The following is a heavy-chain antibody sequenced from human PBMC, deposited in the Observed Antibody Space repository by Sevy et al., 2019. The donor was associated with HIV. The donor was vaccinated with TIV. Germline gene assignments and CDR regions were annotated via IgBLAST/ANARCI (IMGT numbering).Heavy chain of an antibody. J-gene: IGHJ4*02. CDR1: GFSVNSNY. V-gene: IGHV3-66*01. CDR2: IYSDGST. D-gene: IGHD3-3*01. Sequence: GGSLRLSFSASGFSVNSNYMTWVRQAPGKRLDWVSIIYSDGSTKYEDALKGRFTISRDNSKNTMYLQMNSLRVEDTAVYYCARGGTIFGLVRHYFDYWGQGTLVTVSS. CDR3: ARGGTIFGLVRHYFDY.